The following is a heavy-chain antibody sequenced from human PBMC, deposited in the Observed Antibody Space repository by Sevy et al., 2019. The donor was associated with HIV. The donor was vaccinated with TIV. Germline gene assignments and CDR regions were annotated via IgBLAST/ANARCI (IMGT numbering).Heavy chain of an antibody. CDR1: GFTFSDYY. CDR2: ISSSGSTI. J-gene: IGHJ6*02. Sequence: GGSLRLSCAASGFTFSDYYMSWIRQAPGKGLEWVSYISSSGSTIYYADSVKGRFTISRDNAKNSLYLQMNSLRAEDTAVYYCARDNHCSSTSCYGSKMYYYYGMDVWGQGTTVTVSS. D-gene: IGHD2-2*01. CDR3: ARDNHCSSTSCYGSKMYYYYGMDV. V-gene: IGHV3-11*04.